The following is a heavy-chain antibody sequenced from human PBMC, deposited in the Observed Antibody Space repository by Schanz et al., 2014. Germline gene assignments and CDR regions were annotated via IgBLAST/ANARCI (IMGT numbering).Heavy chain of an antibody. D-gene: IGHD3-3*01. J-gene: IGHJ6*02. CDR3: ARYGFRKFGVVYGLAV. Sequence: QVQLVESGGGVAQPGGSLRLSCAGSGFTFADYYMTWIRQAPGKGLEWISYVSSYDTTVSYADSVKGRFTISRDNAKNSVYLQMNSLRVEDTAVYYCARYGFRKFGVVYGLAVWGQGTTVTVS. V-gene: IGHV3-11*01. CDR2: VSSYDTTV. CDR1: GFTFADYY.